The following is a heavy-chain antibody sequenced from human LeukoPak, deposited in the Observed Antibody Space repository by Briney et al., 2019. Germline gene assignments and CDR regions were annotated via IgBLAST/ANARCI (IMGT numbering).Heavy chain of an antibody. V-gene: IGHV3-33*06. Sequence: GGSLRLSCAASGFSFNRYGMHWVRQAPGKGLELVAVIWYDGSNKYYGDSVKGRFTISRDNFRNTLYLEMNNLRVDDTALYYCAKGAGSGAVHYPDQWGQGTLVTVSS. J-gene: IGHJ4*02. CDR2: IWYDGSNK. CDR1: GFSFNRYG. CDR3: AKGAGSGAVHYPDQ. D-gene: IGHD2-15*01.